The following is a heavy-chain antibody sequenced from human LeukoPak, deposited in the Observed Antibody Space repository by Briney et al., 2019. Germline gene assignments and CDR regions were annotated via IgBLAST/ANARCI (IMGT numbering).Heavy chain of an antibody. V-gene: IGHV1-2*06. CDR1: GYTFTGYY. J-gene: IGHJ4*02. D-gene: IGHD3-22*01. CDR3: ARDGYYDSSGYYYDY. Sequence: ASVKVSCKASGYTFTGYYMHWVRQAPGQGLGWMGRINPNSGGANYAQKFQGRVTMTRDTSISTAYMELSRLRSDDTAVYYCARDGYYDSSGYYYDYWGQGTLVTVSS. CDR2: INPNSGGA.